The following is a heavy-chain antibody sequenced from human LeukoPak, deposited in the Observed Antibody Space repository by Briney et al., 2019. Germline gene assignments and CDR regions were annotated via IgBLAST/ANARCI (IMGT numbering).Heavy chain of an antibody. CDR2: ISYDGSNK. CDR3: AAKGYSYGNNAFDI. Sequence: GGSLRLSCAASGFTFSSCGMHWVRQAPGKGLEWVAVISYDGSNKFYADSVTGRFTISRDNSKNTLYLEMNSLRAEDTAVYYCAAKGYSYGNNAFDIWGQGTMVTVSS. V-gene: IGHV3-30*03. D-gene: IGHD5-18*01. J-gene: IGHJ3*02. CDR1: GFTFSSCG.